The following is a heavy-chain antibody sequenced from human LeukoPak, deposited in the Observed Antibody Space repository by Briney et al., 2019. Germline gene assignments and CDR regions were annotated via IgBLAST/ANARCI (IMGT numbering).Heavy chain of an antibody. J-gene: IGHJ4*02. Sequence: GGSLRLSCAASGFTFSSYSMNWVRQAPGKGLEWVSYISSSSTIYYADSVKGRFTISRDNAKNSLYLQMNSLRAEDTAVYYCASLGCSSTSCYNYWGQGTLVTVSS. CDR1: GFTFSSYS. V-gene: IGHV3-48*01. CDR3: ASLGCSSTSCYNY. CDR2: ISSSSTI. D-gene: IGHD2-2*02.